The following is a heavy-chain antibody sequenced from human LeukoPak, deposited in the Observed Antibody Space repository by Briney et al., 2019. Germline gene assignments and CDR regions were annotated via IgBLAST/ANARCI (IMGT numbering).Heavy chain of an antibody. V-gene: IGHV3-7*03. CDR2: IKQDGSEK. Sequence: GGSLRLSCAASGFTFSSDWMSWVRQAPGKGLEWVANIKQDGSEKYYVDSVKGRFTISRDNAKNSLYPQTNSLRAEDTAVYYCARVPGGYCSSTSCAYYFDYWGQGTLVTVSS. CDR3: ARVPGGYCSSTSCAYYFDY. J-gene: IGHJ4*02. D-gene: IGHD2-2*01. CDR1: GFTFSSDW.